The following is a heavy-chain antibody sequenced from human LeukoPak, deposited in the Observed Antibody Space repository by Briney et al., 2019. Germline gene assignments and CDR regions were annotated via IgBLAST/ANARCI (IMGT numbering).Heavy chain of an antibody. V-gene: IGHV3-53*01. D-gene: IGHD2-15*01. CDR1: GFTVSSNY. CDR2: IYSGGST. J-gene: IGHJ6*02. Sequence: GGSLRLSCAASGFTVSSNYMSWVRQAPGKGLEWVSVIYSGGSTYYADSVKGRFTISRDNSKNTLYLQMNSLRAEDTAVYYCARDSREAYCSGGSCYSGYYYYGMDVRGQGTTVTVSS. CDR3: ARDSREAYCSGGSCYSGYYYYGMDV.